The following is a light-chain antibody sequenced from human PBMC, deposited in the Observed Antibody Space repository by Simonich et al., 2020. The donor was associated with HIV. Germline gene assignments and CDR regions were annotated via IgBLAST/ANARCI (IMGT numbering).Light chain of an antibody. CDR2: WAS. CDR1: QSVLHSSNNKNY. J-gene: IGKJ4*01. Sequence: DIVMTHSPDSLAVSLGERATINCKSSQSVLHSSNNKNYLAWYQQSPGQPPKLFIYWASTRESGVPDRFSGSGSGTDFTLTISSLQAEDVAVYYCQQYYTTPLTFGGGTKVEIK. V-gene: IGKV4-1*01. CDR3: QQYYTTPLT.